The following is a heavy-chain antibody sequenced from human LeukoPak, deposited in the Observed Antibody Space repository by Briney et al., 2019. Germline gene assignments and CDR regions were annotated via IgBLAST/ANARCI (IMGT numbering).Heavy chain of an antibody. D-gene: IGHD6-13*01. CDR1: GGSISSGGYS. J-gene: IGHJ5*02. CDR3: AGGKTEQQLVPGVWFDP. Sequence: SETLSLTCAVSGGSISSGGYSWSWIRQPPGEGLEWIGYIYHSGSTYYNPSLKSRVTISVDRSKNQFSLKLSSVTAADTAVYYCAGGKTEQQLVPGVWFDPWGQGTLVTVSS. V-gene: IGHV4-30-2*01. CDR2: IYHSGST.